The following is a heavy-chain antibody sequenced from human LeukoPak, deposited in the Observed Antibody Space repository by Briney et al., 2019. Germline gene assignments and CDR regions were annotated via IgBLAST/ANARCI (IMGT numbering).Heavy chain of an antibody. D-gene: IGHD2-15*01. CDR3: ARVGCSGDDCYSSQLGVFDI. V-gene: IGHV4-39*07. CDR1: GGSISSSSYY. J-gene: IGHJ3*02. Sequence: SETLSLTCTVSGGSISSSSYYWGWIRQPPGRGLEWIGSIYHSGSTYYNPSLKSRVTISVDTSKNQFSLKLSSVTAADTAVYYCARVGCSGDDCYSSQLGVFDIWGQGTTVTVSS. CDR2: IYHSGST.